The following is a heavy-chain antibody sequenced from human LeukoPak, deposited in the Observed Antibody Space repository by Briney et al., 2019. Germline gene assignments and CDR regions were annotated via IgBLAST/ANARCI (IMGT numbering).Heavy chain of an antibody. J-gene: IGHJ6*02. CDR1: GDSMSSGDYF. V-gene: IGHV4-31*03. D-gene: IGHD1-26*01. CDR2: IYDNGSP. Sequence: SETLSLTCTVSGDSMSSGDYFWTWIRQHPGKGLEWIGYIYDNGSPYYNPSLKSRVTISLDTSTKQFSLNLNSVTAADTAVYYCARVGGSSYYYYAMDVWGQGTTVTVSS. CDR3: ARVGGSSYYYYAMDV.